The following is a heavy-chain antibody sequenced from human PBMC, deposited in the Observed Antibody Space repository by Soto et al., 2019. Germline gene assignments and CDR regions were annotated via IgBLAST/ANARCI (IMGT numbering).Heavy chain of an antibody. J-gene: IGHJ6*01. CDR3: ARSSLYGMGV. V-gene: IGHV4-30-4*08. Sequence: PLVMLFLTWTVFDGSIISISDYWIRIRQPPGRGREWIGNIYYSGNTYYSPSLKSRLIISIDTSRNQFSLKVGSVTAADTAVYNWARSSLYGMGVWGQGTTVTGS. CDR1: DGSIISISDY. CDR2: IYYSGNT.